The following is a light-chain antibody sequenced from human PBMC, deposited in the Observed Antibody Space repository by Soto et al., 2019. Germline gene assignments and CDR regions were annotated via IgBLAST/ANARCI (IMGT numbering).Light chain of an antibody. V-gene: IGKV1-27*01. CDR1: QDIDNY. CDR3: QNYYNAAFT. Sequence: DIQMTQFPSSLSASVGDRVTITCRASQDIDNYVAWYQQRPGKVPKLLIYHASTLQPGVPSRFSGSGSGTDCTLTISSLQPEDVATYYCQNYYNAAFTFGPGTRVDIK. CDR2: HAS. J-gene: IGKJ3*01.